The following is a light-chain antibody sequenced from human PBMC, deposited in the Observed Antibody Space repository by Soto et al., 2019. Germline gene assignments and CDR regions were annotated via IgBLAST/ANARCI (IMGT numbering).Light chain of an antibody. V-gene: IGKV1-27*01. Sequence: DIKLTQSPSSLSASVGDRVTITCRASQGIGNFLAWYQQKPGKVPKLLISAATLQSGVPSRFSGSGSGTDFTLTITSLQPEDVATYYCQKYSSVITFGQGTRLEIK. CDR3: QKYSSVIT. J-gene: IGKJ5*01. CDR1: QGIGNF. CDR2: AA.